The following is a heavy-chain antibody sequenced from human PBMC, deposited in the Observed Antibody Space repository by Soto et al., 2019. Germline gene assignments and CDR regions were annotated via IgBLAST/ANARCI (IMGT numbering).Heavy chain of an antibody. V-gene: IGHV4-31*03. Sequence: PSETLSLTCTASGGSISSGGYYWSWIRQHPGKGLEWIGYIYYSGSTYYNPSLKSRVTISVDTSKNQFSLKLSSVTAADTAVYYCARVRGSGYYYYGMDVWGQGTTVTVSS. D-gene: IGHD3-10*01. CDR3: ARVRGSGYYYYGMDV. J-gene: IGHJ6*02. CDR2: IYYSGST. CDR1: GGSISSGGYY.